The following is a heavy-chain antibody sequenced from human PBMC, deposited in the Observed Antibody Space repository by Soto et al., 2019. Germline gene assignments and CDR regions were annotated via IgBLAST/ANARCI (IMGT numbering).Heavy chain of an antibody. V-gene: IGHV4-59*01. Sequence: SETLSLTCTVSGGSISSYYWSWIRQPPGKGLEWIGYIYYSGSTNYNPSLKSRVTISVDTSKNQFSLKLSSVTAADTAVYYCARVDYDYVWGSYRINWFDPWGQGTQVT. D-gene: IGHD3-16*02. J-gene: IGHJ5*02. CDR3: ARVDYDYVWGSYRINWFDP. CDR2: IYYSGST. CDR1: GGSISSYY.